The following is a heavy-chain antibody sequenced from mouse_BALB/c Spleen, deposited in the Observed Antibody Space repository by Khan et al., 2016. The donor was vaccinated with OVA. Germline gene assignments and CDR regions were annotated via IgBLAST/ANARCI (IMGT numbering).Heavy chain of an antibody. J-gene: IGHJ3*01. CDR1: GFNIKDTY. D-gene: IGHD4-1*01. Sequence: VQLKESGAELVKPGASVKLSCTASGFNIKDTYMHWVKQRFEQGLVWIGRIDPANGNTKYDPKFQGKATLTADTSSNTAYLQLSSLTSEDTAVYYCARDYWDVFAYWGQGTLVTVSA. CDR3: ARDYWDVFAY. CDR2: IDPANGNT. V-gene: IGHV14-3*02.